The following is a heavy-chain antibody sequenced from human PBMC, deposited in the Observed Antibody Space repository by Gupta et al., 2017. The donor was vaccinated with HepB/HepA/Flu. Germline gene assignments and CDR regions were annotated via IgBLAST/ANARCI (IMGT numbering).Heavy chain of an antibody. CDR3: AKDMSPYYGDSISSAFDI. CDR1: GFTFDDYA. J-gene: IGHJ3*02. D-gene: IGHD4-17*01. Sequence: EVQLVESGGGLVQPGRSLRLSCAASGFTFDDYAMHWVRQAPGKGLEWVSGISWNSGSIGYADSVKGRFTISRDNAKNSLYLQMNSLRAEDTALYYCAKDMSPYYGDSISSAFDIWGQGTMVTVSS. CDR2: ISWNSGSI. V-gene: IGHV3-9*01.